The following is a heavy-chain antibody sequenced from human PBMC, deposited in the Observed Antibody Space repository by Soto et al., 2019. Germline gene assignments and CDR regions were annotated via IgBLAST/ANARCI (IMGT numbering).Heavy chain of an antibody. J-gene: IGHJ4*02. D-gene: IGHD6-25*01. CDR3: ARASTQTALDY. CDR1: GFTFSSHA. CDR2: VSDDGIKK. Sequence: GGSLRLSCAASGFTFSSHAMHWVRQAPGKGLEWVAVVSDDGIKKYYADSVKGRFTISRDSSKNTVYLQMNSLRAEDTAVYYCARASTQTALDYWGQGTLVPSP. V-gene: IGHV3-30-3*01.